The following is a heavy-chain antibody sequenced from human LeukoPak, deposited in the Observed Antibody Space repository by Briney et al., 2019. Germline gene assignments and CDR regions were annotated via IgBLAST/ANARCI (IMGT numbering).Heavy chain of an antibody. J-gene: IGHJ4*02. D-gene: IGHD5-18*01. CDR2: ISSGGDIM. CDR3: ARASGGYSYGCMLY. CDR1: GLRFSDYY. Sequence: GGSLRLSCAASGLRFSDYYVSWIRQAPGKGLQWVSYISSGGDIMHYADSVKGRFTISRDNAKNSLYLQMNSLRAEDTAVYYCARASGGYSYGCMLYWGQGTLVTVSS. V-gene: IGHV3-11*04.